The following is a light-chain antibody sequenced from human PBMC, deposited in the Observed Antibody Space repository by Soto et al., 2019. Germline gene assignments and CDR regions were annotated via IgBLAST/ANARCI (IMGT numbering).Light chain of an antibody. CDR2: DVS. CDR1: SSDVGGYNF. Sequence: QSVLTQPRSVSGSPGQSVTISCSGTSSDVGGYNFVSWYQQHPGTAPKLMIYDVSRRPSGVPDRFSGSKSGNTASLTISGLQAEDEAAYYCCSYAGGYTFVFGTGTTVTVL. J-gene: IGLJ1*01. V-gene: IGLV2-11*01. CDR3: CSYAGGYTFV.